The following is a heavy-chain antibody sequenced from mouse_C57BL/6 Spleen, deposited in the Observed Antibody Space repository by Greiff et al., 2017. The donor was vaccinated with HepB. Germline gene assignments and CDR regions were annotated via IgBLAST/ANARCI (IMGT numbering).Heavy chain of an antibody. CDR1: GYTFTSYT. J-gene: IGHJ1*03. Sequence: VQLQQSGAELARPGASVKMSCKASGYTFTSYTMHWVKQRPGQGLEWIGYINPSSGYTKYNQKFKDKATLTAEKSSSTSYMQLRSLTSEDSAVYYCARKYGISSWWYFDVWGTGTTVTVAS. D-gene: IGHD1-1*01. CDR3: ARKYGISSWWYFDV. V-gene: IGHV1-4*01. CDR2: INPSSGYT.